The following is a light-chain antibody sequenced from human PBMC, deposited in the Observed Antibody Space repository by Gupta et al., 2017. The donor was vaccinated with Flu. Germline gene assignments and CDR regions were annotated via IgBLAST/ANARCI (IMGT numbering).Light chain of an antibody. V-gene: IGLV2-8*01. J-gene: IGLJ2*01. CDR1: STDLGGYNY. CDR3: SSYAGNKGVI. Sequence: STDLGGYNYVSWYQHYPGKAPKLMFFEVNKRPSVVPDLFSGSKSGNTASLTVSVLRSEDEAYYCCSSYAGNKGVIFGGGTKLTVL. CDR2: EVN.